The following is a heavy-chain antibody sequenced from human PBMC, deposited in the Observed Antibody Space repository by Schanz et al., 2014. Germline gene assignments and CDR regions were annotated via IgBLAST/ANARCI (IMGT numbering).Heavy chain of an antibody. J-gene: IGHJ6*02. CDR1: GFSFSDYS. CDR3: AKDDTQVNGMDV. Sequence: VQLVESGGGLVQSGGSLRLSCAASGFSFSDYSMNWVRQAPGKGLEWVAIISYDGRHKNYADSVKGRFTISRDNSKNTLHLQMNSLRVEDTAVYYCAKDDTQVNGMDVWGQGTTVTVSS. CDR2: ISYDGRHK. V-gene: IGHV3-30*18.